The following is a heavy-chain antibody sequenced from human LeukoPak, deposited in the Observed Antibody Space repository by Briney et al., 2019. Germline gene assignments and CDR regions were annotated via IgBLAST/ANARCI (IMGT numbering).Heavy chain of an antibody. V-gene: IGHV1-18*01. Sequence: GASVKVSCKASGYTFTSYGISWVRQAPGQGLEWMGWISAYNGNTNYAQKLQGRVTMTTDTSTSTAYMELRSLRSDDTAVYYCARGLSFSRYDSSGLNSDYWGQGTLVTVSS. CDR2: ISAYNGNT. J-gene: IGHJ4*02. CDR3: ARGLSFSRYDSSGLNSDY. CDR1: GYTFTSYG. D-gene: IGHD3-22*01.